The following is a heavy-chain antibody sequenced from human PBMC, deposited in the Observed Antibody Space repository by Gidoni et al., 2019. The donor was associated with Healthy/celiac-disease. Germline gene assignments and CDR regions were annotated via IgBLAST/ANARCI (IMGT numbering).Heavy chain of an antibody. Sequence: QITFKASGPTLVKPTQTLTLTCTFSGFSLSTSGVGVGWIRQPPGKALEWLALIYWNDDKRYSPSLKSRLTITKDTSKNQVVLTMTNMDPVDTATYYCALTGHEYSSSGLDAFDIWGQGTMVTVSS. CDR2: IYWNDDK. CDR3: ALTGHEYSSSGLDAFDI. D-gene: IGHD6-6*01. V-gene: IGHV2-5*01. CDR1: GFSLSTSGVG. J-gene: IGHJ3*02.